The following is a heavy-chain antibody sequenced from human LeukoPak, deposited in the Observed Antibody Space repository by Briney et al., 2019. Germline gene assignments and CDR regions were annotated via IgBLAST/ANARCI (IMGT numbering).Heavy chain of an antibody. Sequence: GGSLRLSCAASGFTVSSTSMTWVRQAPGKGLEWVSVIYSDGSTYYAVSVEGRFAISTDNFKNTLYLQMNSLRADDTAVYYCARGDYAIDYWGQGTLVTVSS. CDR1: GFTVSSTS. D-gene: IGHD4-17*01. CDR3: ARGDYAIDY. V-gene: IGHV3-53*01. J-gene: IGHJ4*02. CDR2: IYSDGST.